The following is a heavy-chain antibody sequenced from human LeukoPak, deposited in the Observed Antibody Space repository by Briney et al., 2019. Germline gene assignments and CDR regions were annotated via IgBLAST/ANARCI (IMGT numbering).Heavy chain of an antibody. CDR2: INPNRGGT. J-gene: IGHJ4*02. CDR3: ARGGVTAMVTNSEY. D-gene: IGHD5-18*01. V-gene: IGHV1-2*02. CDR1: GYTFTDYY. Sequence: ASVKVSCKASGYTFTDYYMHWVRQAPGQGLEWMGWINPNRGGTTYAQKFQGRVTMTRDTSISTAYIELSRLRSDDTAVYYCARGGVTAMVTNSEYWGQGTLVTVSS.